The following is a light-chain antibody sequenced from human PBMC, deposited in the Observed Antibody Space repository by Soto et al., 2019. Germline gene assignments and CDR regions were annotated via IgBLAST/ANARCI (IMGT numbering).Light chain of an antibody. CDR2: DAS. CDR1: QGISSA. Sequence: AIQLTQSPSSLSASVGDRVTITCRASQGISSALAWYQQKPGKAPKLLIYDASSLESGVPSRFSGSGSGTDFTLTISSPQPEDFATYYCQQFNNYPRLTFGGGTKVDIK. CDR3: QQFNNYPRLT. V-gene: IGKV1D-13*01. J-gene: IGKJ4*01.